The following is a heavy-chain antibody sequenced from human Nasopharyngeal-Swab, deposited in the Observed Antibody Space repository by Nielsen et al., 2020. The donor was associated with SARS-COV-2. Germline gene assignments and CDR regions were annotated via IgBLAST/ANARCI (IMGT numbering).Heavy chain of an antibody. Sequence: GGSLRLSCAASGFTFSSYAMHRVRQAPGKGLEWVALIWYIGDNKYYADSVKGRFTISRDNSKNTLYLQMNSLRAEDTAVYYCAADIVVLPADNLGDYYALDVWGPGTTVTVSS. D-gene: IGHD2-2*01. CDR1: GFTFSSYA. CDR2: IWYIGDNK. J-gene: IGHJ6*02. V-gene: IGHV3-33*01. CDR3: AADIVVLPADNLGDYYALDV.